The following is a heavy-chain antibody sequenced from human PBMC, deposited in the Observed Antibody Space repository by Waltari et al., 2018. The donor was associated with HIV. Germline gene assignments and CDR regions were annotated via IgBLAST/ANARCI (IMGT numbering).Heavy chain of an antibody. J-gene: IGHJ4*02. D-gene: IGHD5-18*01. V-gene: IGHV3-11*04. CDR1: GFSFRDSD. Sequence: QVQLVESGGGLVKPGGSLRLSGADSGFSFRDSDITWIRQAPGKGLEWVSYISNSGTNKYYADSVKGRFTVSRDNAKNSLYLQMNSLRAEDTAVYYCARDRGYTYGPPDFWGQGTLVTVSS. CDR2: ISNSGTNK. CDR3: ARDRGYTYGPPDF.